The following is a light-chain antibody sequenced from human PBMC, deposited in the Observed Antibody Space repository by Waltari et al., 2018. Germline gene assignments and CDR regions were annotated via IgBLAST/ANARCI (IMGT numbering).Light chain of an antibody. CDR3: QSYDISLSVL. Sequence: QSVLTQPPSVSGAPGQRVTISCTGSSSNIGAGYVVHWYQQLPGTAPKLLISGNSNRPAGVPDRFSGSKSGTSASLAITGLQAEDEADYYGQSYDISLSVLFGGGTKLTVL. V-gene: IGLV1-40*01. CDR1: SSNIGAGYV. J-gene: IGLJ2*01. CDR2: GNS.